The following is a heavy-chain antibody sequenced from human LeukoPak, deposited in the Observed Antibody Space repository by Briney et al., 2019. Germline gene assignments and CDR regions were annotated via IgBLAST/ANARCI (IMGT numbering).Heavy chain of an antibody. CDR3: ARVPANRGVVVVNGMDV. CDR1: GSSIGSAADS. J-gene: IGHJ6*04. Sequence: SQTLSLTCTVSGSSIGSAADSFWSWIRQHPGKGLEWIGFINYSENTYRNPSLKSRVTISLDTSKNQFSLKLSSVTAADTAVYYCARVPANRGVVVVNGMDVWGKGTTVTVSS. V-gene: IGHV4-31*03. D-gene: IGHD2-2*01. CDR2: INYSENT.